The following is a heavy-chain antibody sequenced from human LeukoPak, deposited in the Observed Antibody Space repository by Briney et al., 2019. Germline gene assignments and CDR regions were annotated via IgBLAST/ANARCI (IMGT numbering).Heavy chain of an antibody. CDR1: GGSISSYY. CDR2: IYYSGST. D-gene: IGHD6-25*01. V-gene: IGHV4-59*01. Sequence: SETLSLTCTVSGGSISSYYWSWIRQPPGKGLEWIGYIYYSGSTNYNPSLKSRVTISVDTSKNQFSLKLSSVTAADTAVYYCARGLSGGDYWGQGTLATVSS. J-gene: IGHJ4*02. CDR3: ARGLSGGDY.